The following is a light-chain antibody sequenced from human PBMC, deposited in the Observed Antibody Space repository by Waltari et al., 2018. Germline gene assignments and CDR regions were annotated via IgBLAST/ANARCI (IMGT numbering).Light chain of an antibody. CDR1: SGSIASNF. V-gene: IGLV6-57*02. J-gene: IGLJ3*02. CDR2: EDN. Sequence: FMLTQPHSVSESPGKTVTISCTGSSGSIASNFVQWYQQRPGSAPTTVLYEDNERPSGVPDRFSGSSDSSSTSASLTIAGLKTEDEADYYCQSFDSSGWVFGGGTKLTVL. CDR3: QSFDSSGWV.